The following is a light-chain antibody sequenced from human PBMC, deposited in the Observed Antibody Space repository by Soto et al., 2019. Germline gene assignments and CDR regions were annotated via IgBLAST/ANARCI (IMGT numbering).Light chain of an antibody. V-gene: IGKV1-39*01. CDR1: QRITTY. CDR3: QQSYSTPYT. J-gene: IGKJ2*01. Sequence: NHMTQSPSSLSASVGDRVTITCRASQRITTYLNWYQQKPGKAPKLLISTAATLQGGVPSRFSGSGSGTDFTLTIITLQPEDFATYFCQQSYSTPYTFGQGTKLEIK. CDR2: TAA.